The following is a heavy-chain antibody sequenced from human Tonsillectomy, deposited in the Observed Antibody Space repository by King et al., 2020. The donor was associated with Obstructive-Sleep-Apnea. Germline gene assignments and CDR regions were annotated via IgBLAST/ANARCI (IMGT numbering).Heavy chain of an antibody. CDR2: ISWNSGSI. CDR3: AKDPHPYSGSYFDY. CDR1: GFTFDDYA. V-gene: IGHV3-9*01. J-gene: IGHJ4*02. Sequence: VQLVESGGGLVQPGRSLRLSCAASGFTFDDYAMHWVRHAPGKGLEWVSGISWNSGSIGYADSVKGRFTISRDNAKNSLYLQMNSLRAEDTALYYCAKDPHPYSGSYFDYWGQGTLVTVSS. D-gene: IGHD1-26*01.